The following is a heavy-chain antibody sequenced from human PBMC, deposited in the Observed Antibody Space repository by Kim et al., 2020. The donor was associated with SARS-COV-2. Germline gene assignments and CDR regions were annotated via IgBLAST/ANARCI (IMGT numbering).Heavy chain of an antibody. CDR2: IWYDGSNK. CDR3: ARDHSSSWDALLH. Sequence: GGSLRLSCAASGFTFSSYGMHWVRQAPGKGLEWLAVIWYDGSNKYYVDSVKGRFTISRDNSKNTLYLQMSSLRAEDTAVYYCARDHSSSWDALLHWGQGTLVTVSS. V-gene: IGHV3-33*01. D-gene: IGHD6-13*01. CDR1: GFTFSSYG. J-gene: IGHJ4*02.